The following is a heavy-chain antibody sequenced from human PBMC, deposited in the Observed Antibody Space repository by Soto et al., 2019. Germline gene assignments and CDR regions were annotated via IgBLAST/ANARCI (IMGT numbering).Heavy chain of an antibody. D-gene: IGHD4-17*01. CDR3: ARATVVTPPLNYYYYGLDV. J-gene: IGHJ6*02. Sequence: SVKVSCKASGGTFSSYAISWVRQAPGQGLEWMGGIIPIFGTANYAQKFQGRVTITADESTSTAYMELSSLRSEDTAVYYCARATVVTPPLNYYYYGLDVWGQGTTVTVSS. V-gene: IGHV1-69*13. CDR1: GGTFSSYA. CDR2: IIPIFGTA.